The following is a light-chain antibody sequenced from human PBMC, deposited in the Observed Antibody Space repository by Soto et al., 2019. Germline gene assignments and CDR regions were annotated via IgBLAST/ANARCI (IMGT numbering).Light chain of an antibody. J-gene: IGKJ1*01. V-gene: IGKV3-20*01. CDR1: QSVSNNY. CDR2: GAS. Sequence: EIVLTQSPCTLSLSPGERATLSCRASQSVSNNYLAWYQQKPGQAPRLLIYGASNRATGIPDRFSGSGSGRDFSLTISSLQPEDFATYYCQQSYDMPWTFGQGTKVDIK. CDR3: QQSYDMPWT.